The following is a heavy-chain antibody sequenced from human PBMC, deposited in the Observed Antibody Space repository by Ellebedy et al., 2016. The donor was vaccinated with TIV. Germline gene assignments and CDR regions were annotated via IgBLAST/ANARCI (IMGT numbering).Heavy chain of an antibody. CDR3: AKDRELGFGELIPTGDHGMDV. V-gene: IGHV3-30*18. J-gene: IGHJ6*02. CDR2: ISYDGSNE. Sequence: GESLKISXAASGFTFSSYGMHWVRQAPGKGMEWVTVISYDGSNEYYSDSVKGRFTISRDNSKNTLYLQMNSLRAEDTAVYYCAKDRELGFGELIPTGDHGMDVWGQGTTVTVSS. D-gene: IGHD3-10*01. CDR1: GFTFSSYG.